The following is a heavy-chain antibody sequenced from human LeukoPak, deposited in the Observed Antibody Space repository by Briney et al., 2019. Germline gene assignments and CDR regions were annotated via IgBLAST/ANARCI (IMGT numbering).Heavy chain of an antibody. J-gene: IGHJ4*02. CDR2: ISSSGSTI. D-gene: IGHD3-10*01. CDR3: YGSGSYAQFDY. Sequence: GGSLRLSCAASGFTFSSYEMNWVRQAPGKGLEWVSYISSSGSTIYYADSVKGRFTISRDNAKNSLYLQMNSLRAEDTAVYYCYGSGSYAQFDYWGQGTLVTVSS. CDR1: GFTFSSYE. V-gene: IGHV3-48*03.